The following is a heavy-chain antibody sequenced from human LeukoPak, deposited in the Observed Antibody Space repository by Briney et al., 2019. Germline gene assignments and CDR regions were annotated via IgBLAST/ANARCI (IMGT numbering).Heavy chain of an antibody. J-gene: IGHJ3*02. CDR2: IYYSGST. CDR3: ARDRNNWNTLGVFDI. D-gene: IGHD1/OR15-1a*01. Sequence: SETLSLTCTVSGGSISSYYWSWIRQPPGKGLEWIGYIYYSGSTNFNPSLKSRVTISVDTSKNQFSLKLSSVTAADTAVYYCARDRNNWNTLGVFDIWGQGTMVTVSS. CDR1: GGSISSYY. V-gene: IGHV4-59*01.